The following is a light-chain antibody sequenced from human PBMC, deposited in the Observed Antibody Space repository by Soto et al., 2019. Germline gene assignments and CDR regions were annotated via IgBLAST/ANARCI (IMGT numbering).Light chain of an antibody. CDR3: QQSEIFLGP. CDR1: HSVSGW. CDR2: DAS. Sequence: DIQISLSASALSFSEGDTVTVTCRASHSVSGWLAWYQQKPGEAPKLLIYDASALPPGVPSRFSGSGSGTKFTLTIASLQPDDFAPYYCQQSEIFLGPFAPGTKVDNK. J-gene: IGKJ3*01. V-gene: IGKV1-5*01.